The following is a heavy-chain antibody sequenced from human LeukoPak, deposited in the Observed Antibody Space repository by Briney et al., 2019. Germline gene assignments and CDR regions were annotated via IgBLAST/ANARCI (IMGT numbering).Heavy chain of an antibody. J-gene: IGHJ4*02. CDR1: GGSLSSYY. Sequence: SETLSLTCTVSGGSLSSYYWSWIRQPPGKGLEWIGYIYYSGSTNYNPSLKSRVTISVDTSKNQFSLKLSSVTAADTAVYYCARHGSRELLPDLVYWGQGTLVTVSS. D-gene: IGHD1-26*01. CDR3: ARHGSRELLPDLVY. CDR2: IYYSGST. V-gene: IGHV4-59*08.